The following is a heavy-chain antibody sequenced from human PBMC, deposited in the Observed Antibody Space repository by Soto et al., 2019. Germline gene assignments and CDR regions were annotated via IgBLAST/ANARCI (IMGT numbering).Heavy chain of an antibody. CDR3: AREGRYSSSWYMNY. V-gene: IGHV3-30-3*01. Sequence: PGGSLRLTCAASGFTFSSYAMHWVRQAPGKGLEWVAVISYDGSNKYYADSVKGRFTISRDNSKNTLYLQMNSLRAEDTAVYYCAREGRYSSSWYMNYWGQGXLVTVYS. CDR2: ISYDGSNK. CDR1: GFTFSSYA. D-gene: IGHD6-13*01. J-gene: IGHJ4*02.